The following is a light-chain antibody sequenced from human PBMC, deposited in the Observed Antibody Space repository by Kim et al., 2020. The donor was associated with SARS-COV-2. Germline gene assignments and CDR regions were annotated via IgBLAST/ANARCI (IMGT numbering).Light chain of an antibody. J-gene: IGLJ2*01. CDR2: DVS. Sequence: QSVTISCTGTSSDVGGYNYVSWYQQHPGKAPKLMIYDVSKRPSGVPDRFSGSKSGNTASLTISGLQAEDEADYYCCSYAGSYTPVFGGGTQLTVL. CDR3: CSYAGSYTPV. CDR1: SSDVGGYNY. V-gene: IGLV2-11*01.